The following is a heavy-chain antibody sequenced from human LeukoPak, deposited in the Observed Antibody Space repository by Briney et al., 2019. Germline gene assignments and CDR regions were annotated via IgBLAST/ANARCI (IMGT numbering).Heavy chain of an antibody. CDR2: INPSGGST. Sequence: ASVKVSCKASGYTFTSYYMHWVRQAPGQVLEWMGIINPSGGSTSYAQKFQGRVTMTRDMSTSTVYMELSSLRSEDTAVYYCARDQGENWNDVRSRSDAFDIWGQGTMVTVSS. CDR3: ARDQGENWNDVRSRSDAFDI. CDR1: GYTFTSYY. V-gene: IGHV1-46*01. D-gene: IGHD1-1*01. J-gene: IGHJ3*02.